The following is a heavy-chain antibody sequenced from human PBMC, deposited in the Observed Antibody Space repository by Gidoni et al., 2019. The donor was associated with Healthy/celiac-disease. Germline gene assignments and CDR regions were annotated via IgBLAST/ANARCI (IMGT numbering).Heavy chain of an antibody. CDR3: ARERPDIVVTSTNLVFDY. Sequence: QVQLVQSGAEVKKPGSSVKVSCKASGGTFSSYAISWVRQAPGQGLEWMGGIIPIFGTANYAQKFQGRVTITADESTSTAYMELSSLRSEDTAVYYCARERPDIVVTSTNLVFDYWGQGTLVTVSS. D-gene: IGHD2-15*01. V-gene: IGHV1-69*01. CDR1: GGTFSSYA. J-gene: IGHJ4*02. CDR2: IIPIFGTA.